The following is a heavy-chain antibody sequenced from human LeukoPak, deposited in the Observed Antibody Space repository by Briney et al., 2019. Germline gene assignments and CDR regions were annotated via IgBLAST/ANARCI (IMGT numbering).Heavy chain of an antibody. V-gene: IGHV3-23*01. CDR2: IGGSGGSK. CDR3: AKDLRTPPQLWSRGPIYGMDV. J-gene: IGHJ6*02. Sequence: GGSLRLSCAASAFTFSSYAMSWVPQAPGKGLEWVSAIGGSGGSKNYADSVKGRFTISRDNSKNTLYLQMNSLRAEDTAVYYCAKDLRTPPQLWSRGPIYGMDVWGQGTTVTVSS. D-gene: IGHD1-1*01. CDR1: AFTFSSYA.